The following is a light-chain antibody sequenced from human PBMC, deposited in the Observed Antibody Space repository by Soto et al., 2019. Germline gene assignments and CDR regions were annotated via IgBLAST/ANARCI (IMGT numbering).Light chain of an antibody. J-gene: IGKJ4*01. V-gene: IGKV1-5*01. CDR1: KSISSW. CDR2: AAS. CDR3: PQYDNYAQLT. Sequence: DFQLTQWPSSLSGSVGDRVTMTFLESKSISSWLAWYQQKTGKAPKLLIYAASTLQSGVPSRFSGSGSGTDFTLTISCLQSEDFGTSYCPQYDNYAQLTLGGGTKVDIK.